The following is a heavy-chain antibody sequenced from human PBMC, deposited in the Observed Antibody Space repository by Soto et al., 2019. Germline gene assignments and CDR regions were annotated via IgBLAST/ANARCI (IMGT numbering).Heavy chain of an antibody. J-gene: IGHJ5*02. Sequence: EVQLVESGGGLVKPGGSLRLSCAASGFTFSSYSMNWVRQAPGKGLEWVSSISSSSSYIYYADSVKGRFTISRDNAKNSLYLQMNRLRAEDTAVYYWARGVSGSSHIYNWFDPWGQGTLVTVSS. CDR1: GFTFSSYS. D-gene: IGHD3-10*01. CDR2: ISSSSSYI. V-gene: IGHV3-21*01. CDR3: ARGVSGSSHIYNWFDP.